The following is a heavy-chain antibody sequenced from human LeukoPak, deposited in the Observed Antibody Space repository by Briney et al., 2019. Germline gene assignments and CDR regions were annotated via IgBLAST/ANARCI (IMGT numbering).Heavy chain of an antibody. V-gene: IGHV3-23*01. CDR2: ISGSGGST. J-gene: IGHJ4*02. CDR1: GFTFSSYA. D-gene: IGHD3-3*01. CDR3: AKEADYYDFWSGTIDY. Sequence: GGSLRLSCAASGFTFSSYAMSWVRQAPGKGLEWVSAISGSGGSTYYADSVKGRFTISRDNSRNTLYLQMNSLRAEDTAVYYCAKEADYYDFWSGTIDYWGQGTLVTVSS.